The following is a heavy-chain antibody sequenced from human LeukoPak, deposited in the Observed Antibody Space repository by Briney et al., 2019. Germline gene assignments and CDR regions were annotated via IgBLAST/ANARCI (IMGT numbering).Heavy chain of an antibody. Sequence: SETLSLTCTVSGGSISSGSYYWSWIRQPAGKGLEWIGRIYTSGSTNYNPSLKSRVTISVDTSKNQFSLKLSSVTAADTAVYYCAREYSYGYPDYWGQGTLVTVSS. CDR3: AREYSYGYPDY. CDR1: GGSISSGSYY. CDR2: IYTSGST. D-gene: IGHD5-18*01. V-gene: IGHV4-61*02. J-gene: IGHJ4*02.